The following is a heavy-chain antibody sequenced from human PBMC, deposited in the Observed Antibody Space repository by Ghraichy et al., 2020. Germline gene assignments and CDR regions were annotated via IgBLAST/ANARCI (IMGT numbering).Heavy chain of an antibody. V-gene: IGHV3-49*03. D-gene: IGHD6-13*01. CDR3: SRMFEGSSWSGGTYFYYGLDV. J-gene: IGHJ6*02. CDR1: GFPFGDYC. Sequence: GGSLRLSCTASGFPFGDYCLTWFRQAPGKGLEWVGFIKSKTYGETTEYAASVEGRFSISRDDSKSIAYLQMNSLKTEDTALYHCSRMFEGSSWSGGTYFYYGLDVWGQGTTVTVSS. CDR2: IKSKTYGETT.